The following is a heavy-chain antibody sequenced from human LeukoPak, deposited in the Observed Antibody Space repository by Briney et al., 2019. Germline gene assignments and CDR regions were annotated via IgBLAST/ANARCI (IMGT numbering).Heavy chain of an antibody. CDR2: ISDSGST. CDR1: GGSMNNYY. D-gene: IGHD4-17*01. V-gene: IGHV4-59*01. Sequence: SETLSLTCTVSGGSMNNYYWSWIRPAPGKGLEWIGYISDSGSTNYNPSLRSRVTISVDTSKNQFSLKLSSVTAADTALYYCARYDYGDCWFDPWGQGTLVTVSS. CDR3: ARYDYGDCWFDP. J-gene: IGHJ5*02.